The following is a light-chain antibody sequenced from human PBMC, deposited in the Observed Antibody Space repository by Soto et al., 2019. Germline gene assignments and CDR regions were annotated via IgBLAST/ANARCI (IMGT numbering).Light chain of an antibody. V-gene: IGKV3-11*01. CDR3: QHRTNWPLT. Sequence: EIVLTQSPATLSLSPGQRATLSCRASQSVSSYLAWYQQKPGQAPRLLIYDASNRATGIPARFSGSGSGTDFALTISSLEPEDFAVYYCQHRTNWPLTFGGGTKVEIK. CDR1: QSVSSY. CDR2: DAS. J-gene: IGKJ4*01.